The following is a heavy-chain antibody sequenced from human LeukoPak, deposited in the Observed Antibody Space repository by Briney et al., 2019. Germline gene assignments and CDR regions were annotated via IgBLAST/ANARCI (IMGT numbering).Heavy chain of an antibody. J-gene: IGHJ4*02. CDR1: GFTFSDYY. D-gene: IGHD6-13*01. CDR3: VRTGLASAGVGEY. Sequence: PGGSLRFSCAASGFTFSDYYMGWLRQAPGKGLEWVSYISSGSNYRNYADSVKGRFTISRDNAKNSLYLQMNTLRDEDTAVYYCVRTGLASAGVGEYWGQGALVTVSS. V-gene: IGHV3-11*03. CDR2: ISSGSNYR.